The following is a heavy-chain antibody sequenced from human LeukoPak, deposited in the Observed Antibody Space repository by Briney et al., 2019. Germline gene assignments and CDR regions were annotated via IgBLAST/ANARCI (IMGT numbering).Heavy chain of an antibody. CDR3: ARDQMGPYSSSPFDY. Sequence: GVSLRLSCAASGFTFSSYGMHWVRQAPGKGLEWVAVIWYDGSNKYYADSVKGRFTISRDNSKNTLYLQMNSLRVEDTAVYYCARDQMGPYSSSPFDYWGQGTLVTVSS. V-gene: IGHV3-33*01. D-gene: IGHD6-13*01. J-gene: IGHJ4*02. CDR2: IWYDGSNK. CDR1: GFTFSSYG.